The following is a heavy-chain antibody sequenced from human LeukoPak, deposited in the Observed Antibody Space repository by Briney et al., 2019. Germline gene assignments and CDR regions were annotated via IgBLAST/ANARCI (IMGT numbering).Heavy chain of an antibody. CDR2: ISRNSGDYT. CDR1: GFTFSIYD. V-gene: IGHV3-23*01. CDR3: PFDI. J-gene: IGHJ3*02. D-gene: IGHD6-19*01. Sequence: PGGSLRLSCEASGFTFSIYDMYWVRQAPGKGLECVASISRNSGDYTLYAASVKGRFTISRDNSRNTLYYCVGAFESQWLGTAHDPFDIWGQGTMVTVSS.